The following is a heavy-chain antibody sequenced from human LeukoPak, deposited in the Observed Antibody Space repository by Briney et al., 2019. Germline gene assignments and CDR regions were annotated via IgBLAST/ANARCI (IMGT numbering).Heavy chain of an antibody. CDR1: GYTFIGYY. CDR3: ARESAYSSSWYRVRWFDP. CDR2: INPNSGGT. D-gene: IGHD6-13*01. V-gene: IGHV1-2*02. J-gene: IGHJ5*02. Sequence: ASVKVSCKASGYTFIGYYMHWVRQAPGQGVEWMGWINPNSGGTNYAQKFQGRVTMTRDTSISTAYMELSRLRSDDTAVYYCARESAYSSSWYRVRWFDPWGQGTLVTVSS.